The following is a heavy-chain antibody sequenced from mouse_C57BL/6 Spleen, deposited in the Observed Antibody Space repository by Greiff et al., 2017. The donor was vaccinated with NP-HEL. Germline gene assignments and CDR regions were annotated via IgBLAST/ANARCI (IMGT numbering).Heavy chain of an antibody. CDR2: IYPGDGDT. V-gene: IGHV1-82*01. Sequence: QVQLQQSGPELVKPGASVKISCKASGYAFSSSWMNWVKQRPGKGLEWIGRIYPGDGDTNYNGKFKGKATLTEDKSSSTAYMQLSSLTSEDSAVYFCARYYYDSSHWYFDVWGTGTTVTVSS. D-gene: IGHD1-1*01. CDR1: GYAFSSSW. J-gene: IGHJ1*03. CDR3: ARYYYDSSHWYFDV.